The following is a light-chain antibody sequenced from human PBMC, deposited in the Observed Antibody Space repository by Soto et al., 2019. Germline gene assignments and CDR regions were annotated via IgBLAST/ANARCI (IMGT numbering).Light chain of an antibody. CDR2: GAS. V-gene: IGKV3-15*01. Sequence: EIVMTQSPATLSVSPWERATLSCRASQSVSSNLAWYQQKPGQAPRLLIYGASTRATGIPARFSGSGSGTEFTLTISSLQSEDFAVYYCQQYNNWPPNTFGGGTKVEIK. CDR1: QSVSSN. CDR3: QQYNNWPPNT. J-gene: IGKJ4*01.